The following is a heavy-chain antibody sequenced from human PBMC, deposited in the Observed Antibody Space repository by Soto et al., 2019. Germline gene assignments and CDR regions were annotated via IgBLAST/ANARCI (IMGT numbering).Heavy chain of an antibody. D-gene: IGHD6-19*01. CDR3: AKDRAAVTGAYYYYAMDV. J-gene: IGHJ6*02. CDR2: ISWDGGKT. V-gene: IGHV3-43*01. Sequence: EVQLVESGGVVVQPGGSLRLSCAASGFTFDDYTMHWVRQAPGKSLEWVSLISWDGGKTYYADSVKGRFTISRDNSKNSRHLQMNSLTTEDSASYYCAKDRAAVTGAYYYYAMDVWGQGTTVTVSS. CDR1: GFTFDDYT.